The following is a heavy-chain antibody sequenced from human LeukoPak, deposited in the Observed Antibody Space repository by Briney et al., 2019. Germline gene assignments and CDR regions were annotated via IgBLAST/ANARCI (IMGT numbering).Heavy chain of an antibody. CDR2: IDNSWST. J-gene: IGHJ4*02. CDR1: GDSISTYS. V-gene: IGHV4-59*01. CDR3: ASFGSSSWYHFDY. Sequence: PSETLSLTCTVSGDSISTYSWSWIRQPPGKGLEWIGYIDNSWSTNYNPSLESRVTISVDTSKNQFSLKLTSVTAADTAVYYCASFGSSSWYHFDYWGQGTLVTVSS. D-gene: IGHD6-13*01.